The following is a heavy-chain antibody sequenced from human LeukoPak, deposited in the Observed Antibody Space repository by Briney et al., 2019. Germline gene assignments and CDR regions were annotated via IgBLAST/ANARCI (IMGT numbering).Heavy chain of an antibody. V-gene: IGHV5-51*01. Sequence: GESLKISCKGSGYSFTSYWIGWVRQMPGKGLEWMGIIYAGDSDTRYSPSFQGQVTISADKSISTAYLQWSSLKVSDTAMYYCARLGTLGYYYDSSGYYYLDYWGQGTLVTVSS. CDR3: ARLGTLGYYYDSSGYYYLDY. D-gene: IGHD3-22*01. CDR1: GYSFTSYW. J-gene: IGHJ4*02. CDR2: IYAGDSDT.